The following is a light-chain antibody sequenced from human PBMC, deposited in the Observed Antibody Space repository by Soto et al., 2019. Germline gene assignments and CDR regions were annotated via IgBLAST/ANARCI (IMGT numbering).Light chain of an antibody. CDR1: QSVSNN. V-gene: IGKV3-11*01. J-gene: IGKJ4*01. Sequence: EVVLTQSPATLSLSPGESATLSCRASQSVSNNLAWYQQKPAQSPRPLIYDASNRATGIPARFSGSGSGTDFTLTVSSLESEDFALYYCQQRSSWPPTFGGGTKVESK. CDR3: QQRSSWPPT. CDR2: DAS.